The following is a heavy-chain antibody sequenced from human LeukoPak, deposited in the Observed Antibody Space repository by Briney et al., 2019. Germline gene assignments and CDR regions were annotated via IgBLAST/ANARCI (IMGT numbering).Heavy chain of an antibody. CDR2: INPSGGSI. V-gene: IGHV1-46*01. J-gene: IGHJ1*01. D-gene: IGHD6-13*01. CDR3: ARIGISARGTNFHH. CDR1: GYTFTSYY. Sequence: ASVKVSCKASGYTFTSYYMHWVRQAPGQGLEWMGIINPSGGSISYAQKFQGRVTMTRDMSTRTVYMELSSLRSEDTAVYYCARIGISARGTNFHHWGQGTLVTASS.